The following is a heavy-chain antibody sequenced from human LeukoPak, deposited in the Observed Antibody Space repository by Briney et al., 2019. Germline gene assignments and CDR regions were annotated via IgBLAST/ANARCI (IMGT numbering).Heavy chain of an antibody. CDR3: ARAMDIVVVVAAFVDYYYGMDV. V-gene: IGHV3-21*01. CDR2: ISSSSSYI. Sequence: PGGSLRLSCAASGFTFSSYSMNWVRQAPVKGLEWVSSISSSSSYIYYADSVKGRFTISRDNAKNSLYLQMNSLRAEDTAVYYCARAMDIVVVVAAFVDYYYGMDVWGQGTTVAVSS. D-gene: IGHD2-15*01. CDR1: GFTFSSYS. J-gene: IGHJ6*02.